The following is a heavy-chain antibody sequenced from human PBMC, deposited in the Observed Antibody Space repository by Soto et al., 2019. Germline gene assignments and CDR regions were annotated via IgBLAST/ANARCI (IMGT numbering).Heavy chain of an antibody. CDR1: GYTFTSYA. D-gene: IGHD2-15*01. CDR2: INAGNGNT. J-gene: IGHJ5*02. V-gene: IGHV1-3*01. CDR3: AREAPHCSGGSCYPGPNWFDP. Sequence: ASVKVSCKASGYTFTSYAMHWVRQAPGQRLEWMGWINAGNGNTKYSQKFQGRVTITRDTSASTAYMELSSLRSEDTAVYYCAREAPHCSGGSCYPGPNWFDPWGQGTPVTVSS.